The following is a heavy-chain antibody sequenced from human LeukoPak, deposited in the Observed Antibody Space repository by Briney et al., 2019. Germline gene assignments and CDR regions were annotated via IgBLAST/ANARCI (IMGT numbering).Heavy chain of an antibody. J-gene: IGHJ3*02. CDR2: ISGSSGII. D-gene: IGHD1-26*01. CDR3: ARGVGPDAFDI. Sequence: PGGSLRLSCAASGLTFNTYTMNWVRQAPGKGLEWVSYISGSSGIIDYADSVRGRFTISRDNAKNSLYLQMNSLRAEDTAVYYCARGVGPDAFDIWGQGTMVTVSS. V-gene: IGHV3-48*01. CDR1: GLTFNTYT.